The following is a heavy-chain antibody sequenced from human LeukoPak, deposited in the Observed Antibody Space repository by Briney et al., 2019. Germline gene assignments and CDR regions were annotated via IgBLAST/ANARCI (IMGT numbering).Heavy chain of an antibody. D-gene: IGHD2-15*01. CDR1: GGSFSGYY. J-gene: IGHJ5*02. CDR2: INHSGST. CDR3: ARGPALHCSGGSCYSRMGGWFDP. Sequence: KPSETLSLTCAVYGGSFSGYYWSWIRQPPGKGLEWIGEINHSGSTNYNPSLKSRVTISVDTSKNQFSLKLSSVTAADTAVYYCARGPALHCSGGSCYSRMGGWFDPWGQGTLVTVSS. V-gene: IGHV4-34*01.